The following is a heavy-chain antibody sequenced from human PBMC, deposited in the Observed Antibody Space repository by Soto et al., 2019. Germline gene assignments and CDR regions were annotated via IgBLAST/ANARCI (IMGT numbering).Heavy chain of an antibody. CDR2: IRSKAYGGTT. Sequence: PGGSLRLSCTASGFTFGDYAMSWVRQAPGKGLEWVGFIRSKAYGGTTEYAASVKGRFTISRDDSKSIAYLQMNSLKTEDTAVYYCTWQGYYFDYWGQGTLVTVSS. J-gene: IGHJ4*02. CDR1: GFTFGDYA. V-gene: IGHV3-49*04. CDR3: TWQGYYFDY.